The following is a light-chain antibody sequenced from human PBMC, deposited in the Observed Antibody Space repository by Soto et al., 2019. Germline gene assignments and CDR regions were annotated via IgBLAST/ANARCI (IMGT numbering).Light chain of an antibody. V-gene: IGKV3-15*01. CDR1: QSVSSN. Sequence: EIVMTQSPATLCVSPGERATLSCRASQSVSSNLAWYKQKPGQDPRLLIYGASTRATGITARLSGSGSGKEFTINISRLQSEDFAVYYCQQYNNWPWTVGPGTQVDIK. CDR3: QQYNNWPWT. J-gene: IGKJ1*01. CDR2: GAS.